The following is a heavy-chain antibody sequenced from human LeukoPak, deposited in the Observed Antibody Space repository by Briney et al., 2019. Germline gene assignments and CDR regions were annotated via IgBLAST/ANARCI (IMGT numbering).Heavy chain of an antibody. V-gene: IGHV3-7*01. CDR1: GLNFSTYW. CDR3: ARDPPGLEVAGYDY. CDR2: MNQDGSEK. Sequence: GGSLRLSCAVSGLNFSTYWMSWVRQAPGKGLEWVANMNQDGSEKYYVDSLKGRFTISRDNAKNSLYLQMNSLRAEDTAVYYCARDPPGLEVAGYDYWGQGTLVTVSS. J-gene: IGHJ4*02. D-gene: IGHD6-19*01.